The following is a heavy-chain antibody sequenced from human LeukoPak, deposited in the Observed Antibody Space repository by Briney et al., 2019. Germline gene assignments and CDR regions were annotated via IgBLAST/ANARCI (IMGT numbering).Heavy chain of an antibody. CDR3: ARMGVGSPIGILDY. CDR2: ISSSGRYI. Sequence: GGSLRLSCAASGFNFSSYGMNWVRQAPGKGLEWVSSISSSGRYIYSGDSLKGRFTISRDNTKNSVYLQVNSLRAEDTAIYYCARMGVGSPIGILDYWGQGTLVTVSS. V-gene: IGHV3-21*06. J-gene: IGHJ4*02. CDR1: GFNFSSYG. D-gene: IGHD1-26*01.